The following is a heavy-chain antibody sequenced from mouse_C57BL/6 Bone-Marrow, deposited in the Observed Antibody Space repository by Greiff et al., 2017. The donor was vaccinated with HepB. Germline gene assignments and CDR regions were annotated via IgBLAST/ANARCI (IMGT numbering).Heavy chain of an antibody. D-gene: IGHD2-1*01. J-gene: IGHJ1*03. CDR2: INYDGSST. CDR3: ARDVSYGNWYFDV. CDR1: GFTFSDYY. Sequence: EVQLVESEGGLVQPGSTMKLSCTASGFTFSDYYMAWVRQVPEKGLEWVANINYDGSSTYYLDSLKSRFIISRDNAKNILYLQMSSLKSEDTATYYCARDVSYGNWYFDVWGTGTTVTVSS. V-gene: IGHV5-16*01.